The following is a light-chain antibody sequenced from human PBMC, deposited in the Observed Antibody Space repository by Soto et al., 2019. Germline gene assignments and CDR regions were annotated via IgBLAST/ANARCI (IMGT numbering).Light chain of an antibody. V-gene: IGKV3-20*01. CDR1: QSVRSSF. J-gene: IGKJ1*01. CDR3: HQAATSPHT. CDR2: DAS. Sequence: EILLTQSPGTLSLSPGEGATLSCRASQSVRSSFLAWYQHKPGQAPRLLIYDASIRATGTPDRFSGSASGPDFTLTISRLDPEDSAMYYCHQAATSPHTFGQGTKVEVK.